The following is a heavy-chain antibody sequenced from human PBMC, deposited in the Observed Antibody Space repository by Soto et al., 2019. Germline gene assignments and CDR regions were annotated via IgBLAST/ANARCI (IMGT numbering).Heavy chain of an antibody. CDR1: GFTFNIAA. V-gene: IGHV3-73*01. CDR3: VRDDIGVGLDH. CDR2: ITNKANGYAT. J-gene: IGHJ4*02. D-gene: IGHD1-26*01. Sequence: GGSLRLSCAVSGFTFNIAAIHWVRQASGKGLEWVGLITNKANGYATAYNPSVKSRITVSRDDSKNMAFLQMNSLKTEDTAVYYCVRDDIGVGLDHWGLGT.